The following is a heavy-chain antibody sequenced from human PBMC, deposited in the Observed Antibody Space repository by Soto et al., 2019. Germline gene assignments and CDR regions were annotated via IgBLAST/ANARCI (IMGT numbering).Heavy chain of an antibody. CDR3: ARHCRWIQLWPNYYYYYGMDV. CDR2: IYPGDSDT. CDR1: GYSFTSYW. V-gene: IGHV5-51*01. Sequence: GESLKISCKGSGYSFTSYWIGWVRQMPGKGLEWMGIIYPGDSDTRYSPSFQGQVTISADKSISTAYLQWSSLKASDTAMYYCARHCRWIQLWPNYYYYYGMDVWGQGTTVTVSS. D-gene: IGHD5-18*01. J-gene: IGHJ6*02.